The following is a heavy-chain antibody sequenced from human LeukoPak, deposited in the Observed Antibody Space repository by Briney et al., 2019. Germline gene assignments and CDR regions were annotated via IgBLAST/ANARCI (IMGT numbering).Heavy chain of an antibody. D-gene: IGHD2-8*01. V-gene: IGHV3-23*01. CDR1: GFTFNKFA. CDR2: IGSSGTTI. Sequence: GGSLRLSCEAPGFTFNKFAMSWVRQAPGKGPEWVAGIGSSGTTIFYADSVKGRCSVSRDNSKNTVYLEMNSLRAEDTAIYYCAKVSVGPLSRPTHVALYYGMDVWGQGITVIVSS. CDR3: AKVSVGPLSRPTHVALYYGMDV. J-gene: IGHJ6*02.